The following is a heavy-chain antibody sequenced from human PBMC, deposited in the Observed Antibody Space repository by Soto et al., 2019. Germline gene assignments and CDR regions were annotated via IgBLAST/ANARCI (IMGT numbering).Heavy chain of an antibody. V-gene: IGHV1-69*13. CDR2: IIPIFGTA. J-gene: IGHJ6*02. D-gene: IGHD6-19*01. CDR1: GGTFSSYA. Sequence: SVKVSCKASGGTFSSYAISWVRQAPGQGLEWMGGIIPIFGTANYAQKFQGRVTITADESTSTTYMELSSLRSEDTAVYYCARHSSGWYQDYYYYGMDVWGQGTTVTVS. CDR3: ARHSSGWYQDYYYYGMDV.